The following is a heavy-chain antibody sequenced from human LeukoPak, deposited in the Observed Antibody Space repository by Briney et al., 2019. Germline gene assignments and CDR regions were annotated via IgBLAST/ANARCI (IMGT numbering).Heavy chain of an antibody. CDR3: ASHGRGYSGYDDDDWFDP. CDR2: IYYSGST. Sequence: SETLSLTCTVSGGSISSYYWSWIRQPPGKGLEWSGYIYYSGSTNYNPSLKSRVTISVDTSKNQFSLKLSSVTAADTAVYYCASHGRGYSGYDDDDWFDPWGQGALVTVSS. J-gene: IGHJ5*02. CDR1: GGSISSYY. V-gene: IGHV4-59*08. D-gene: IGHD5-12*01.